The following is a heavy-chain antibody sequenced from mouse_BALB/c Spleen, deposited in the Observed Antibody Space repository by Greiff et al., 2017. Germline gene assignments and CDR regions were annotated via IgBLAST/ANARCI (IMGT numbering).Heavy chain of an antibody. Sequence: QVQLQQSGAELMKPGASVKISCKATGYTFSSYWIEWVKQRPGHGLEWIGEILPGSGSTNYNEKFKGKATFTADTSSNTAYMQLNSLTSEDSAVYYCARGGGSYWGQGTLVTVSA. V-gene: IGHV1-9*01. CDR1: GYTFSSYW. J-gene: IGHJ3*01. CDR3: ARGGGSY. CDR2: ILPGSGST. D-gene: IGHD3-1*01.